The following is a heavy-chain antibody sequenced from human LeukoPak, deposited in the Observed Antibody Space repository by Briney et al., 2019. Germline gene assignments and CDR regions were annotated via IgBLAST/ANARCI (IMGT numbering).Heavy chain of an antibody. CDR1: GYSISSGYY. CDR3: ARARSRSYFTFDY. V-gene: IGHV4-38-2*01. D-gene: IGHD1-26*01. J-gene: IGHJ4*02. Sequence: SETLSLTCAVSGYSISSGYYWGWIRQPPGKGLEWLGSIYHCGSTYYNPSLKTRVTISVDTSNLQFSPKLSSVTAADTAVYYCARARSRSYFTFDYGSQGTLVTVSS. CDR2: IYHCGST.